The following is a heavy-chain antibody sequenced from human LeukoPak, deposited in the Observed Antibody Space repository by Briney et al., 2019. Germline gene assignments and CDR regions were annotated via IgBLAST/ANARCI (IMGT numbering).Heavy chain of an antibody. CDR2: IYYSGST. D-gene: IGHD3-10*01. CDR1: GGSISSYY. J-gene: IGHJ5*02. V-gene: IGHV4-59*01. Sequence: SETLSFTCTVSGGSISSYYWSWIRQPPGKGLEWIGYIYYSGSTNYNPSLKSRVTISVDTSKNQFSLKLSSVTAADTAVYYCARDRGITMVRGAIRWFDPWGQGTLVIVSS. CDR3: ARDRGITMVRGAIRWFDP.